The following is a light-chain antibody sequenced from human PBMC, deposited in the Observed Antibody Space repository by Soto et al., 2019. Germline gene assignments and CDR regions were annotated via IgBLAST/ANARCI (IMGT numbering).Light chain of an antibody. CDR3: AARDGSLSGHV. CDR2: RNN. J-gene: IGLJ1*01. V-gene: IGLV1-47*01. Sequence: QAVLTEPPSASGTPGQRVAISCSGSSSNIGGNYVYWYQQLPGTAAKLLIYRNNQRPSGVPERFVGSKSGPSASLAISGLRSDHEADYYCAARDGSLSGHVFGPRTKVTVL. CDR1: SSNIGGNY.